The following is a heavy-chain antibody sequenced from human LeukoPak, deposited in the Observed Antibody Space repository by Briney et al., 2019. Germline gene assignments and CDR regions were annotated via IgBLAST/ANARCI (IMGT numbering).Heavy chain of an antibody. J-gene: IGHJ6*03. CDR1: GFTFSSYE. CDR2: ISNRGNNI. CDR3: ARDRSCSGGSCYTIAGYYYYMDV. D-gene: IGHD2-15*01. V-gene: IGHV3-48*03. Sequence: GGSLRLSCAASGFTFSSYEMNWVRQAPGKGLEWVSYISNRGNNIYYADSVKGRFTISRDNAKNSLYLQMNSLRAEDTAVYYCARDRSCSGGSCYTIAGYYYYMDVWGKGTTVTISS.